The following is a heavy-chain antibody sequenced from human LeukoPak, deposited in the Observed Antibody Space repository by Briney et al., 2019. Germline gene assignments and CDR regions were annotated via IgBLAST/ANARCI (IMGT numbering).Heavy chain of an antibody. CDR3: AKGSEYYDFWSGYSPTSPFDY. D-gene: IGHD3-3*01. Sequence: PGGSLRLSCAASGFTFSTYWMSWARQAPGKGLEWVSAISGSGGSTYYADSVRGRFTISRDNSKNTLYLQMNSPRAEDTAVYYCAKGSEYYDFWSGYSPTSPFDYWGQGTLVTVSS. CDR1: GFTFSTYW. V-gene: IGHV3-23*01. CDR2: ISGSGGST. J-gene: IGHJ4*02.